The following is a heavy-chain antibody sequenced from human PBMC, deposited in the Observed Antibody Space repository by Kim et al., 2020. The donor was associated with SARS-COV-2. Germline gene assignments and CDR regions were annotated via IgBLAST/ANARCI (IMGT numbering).Heavy chain of an antibody. J-gene: IGHJ4*02. Sequence: ASVKVSCKASGYTLPHYKFHWVRQAPGQGLEWMAWINAGSGDTIYSEKFQGRVTLIRDTSARKVHMELSSLQSEDTAVYYCARDEDYWGQGTLVTVSS. V-gene: IGHV1-3*01. CDR2: INAGSGDT. CDR3: ARDEDY. CDR1: GYTLPHYK.